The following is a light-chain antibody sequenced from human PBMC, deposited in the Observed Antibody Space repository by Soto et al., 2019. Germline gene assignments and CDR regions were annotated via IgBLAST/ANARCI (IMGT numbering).Light chain of an antibody. CDR3: QSYDSRLTYVV. CDR1: SSNIGTGYD. J-gene: IGLJ2*01. CDR2: GNG. Sequence: QPMLTQPPSVSGAPGQRVTISCTGSSSNIGTGYDVHWYQQLPGTAPKLLIYGNGNRPSGVPDRFSGSKSGTSASLAITGLQAEDEADYYCQSYDSRLTYVVFGGGTKVTVL. V-gene: IGLV1-40*01.